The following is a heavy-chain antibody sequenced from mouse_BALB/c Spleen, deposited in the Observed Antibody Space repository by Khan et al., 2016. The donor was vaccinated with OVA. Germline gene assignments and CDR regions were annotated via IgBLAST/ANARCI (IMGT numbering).Heavy chain of an antibody. CDR3: ARDYGSSCWFAF. D-gene: IGHD1-1*01. V-gene: IGHV1S136*01. CDR1: GYTFTNYI. J-gene: IGHJ3*01. CDR2: INPYHDGT. Sequence: VQLQQSGPELVKPGTSLKMSCRSSGYTFTNYIIHWVKQTPGQGLEWIGYINPYHDGTKYNEKFKGKATLTSDKSSITAYMELSGLTSEDSAVYYCARDYGSSCWFAFWGQGTLVTVSA.